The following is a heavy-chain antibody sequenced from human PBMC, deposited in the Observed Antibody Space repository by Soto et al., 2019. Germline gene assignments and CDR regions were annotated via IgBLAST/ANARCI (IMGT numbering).Heavy chain of an antibody. CDR3: AKPRLVAGLIKYVDFAN. CDR2: ISGTGVSA. CDR1: GFTFSSYA. V-gene: IGHV3-23*01. D-gene: IGHD6-19*01. Sequence: PGGSLRLSCEVSGFTFSSYAMSWVRQAPGKGLEWVAAISGTGVSAQYADSVKGRFTISRDNSKNTLNLQMDGLRAEDSAVYYCAKPRLVAGLIKYVDFANWGQGTLVTAPQ. J-gene: IGHJ4*02.